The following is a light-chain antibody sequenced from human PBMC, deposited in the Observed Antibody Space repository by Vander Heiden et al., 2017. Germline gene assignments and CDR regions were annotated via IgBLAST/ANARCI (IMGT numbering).Light chain of an antibody. CDR3: QSYDSSLSGSV. J-gene: IGLJ7*01. V-gene: IGLV1-40*01. Sequence: QSVLTQPPSVSGAPGQRATTSCTGSSSSIGAGYDVHWYQQLPRTAPKLLIYGNSNRPSGVPDRFSGSKSGTSASLAITGLQAEDEADYYCQSYDSSLSGSVFGGGTQLTVL. CDR2: GNS. CDR1: SSSIGAGYD.